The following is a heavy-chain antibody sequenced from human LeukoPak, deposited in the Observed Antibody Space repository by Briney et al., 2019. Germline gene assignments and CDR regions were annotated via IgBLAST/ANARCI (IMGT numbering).Heavy chain of an antibody. D-gene: IGHD3-16*02. CDR2: ISYDGSNK. J-gene: IGHJ6*04. CDR3: AKDGPLTFGGVIVPPYGMDV. V-gene: IGHV3-30*18. Sequence: GRSLRLSCAASGFTFSSYGMHWVRQAPGKGLEWVAVISYDGSNKYYADSVKGRFTISRDNSKNTLYLQMNSLRAEDTAVYYCAKDGPLTFGGVIVPPYGMDVWGKGTTVTVSS. CDR1: GFTFSSYG.